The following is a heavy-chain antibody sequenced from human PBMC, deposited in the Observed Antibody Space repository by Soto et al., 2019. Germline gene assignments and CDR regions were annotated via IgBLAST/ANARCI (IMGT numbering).Heavy chain of an antibody. CDR1: GFTFSSYW. D-gene: IGHD6-13*01. CDR3: ARDPAGTLYYDY. J-gene: IGHJ4*02. Sequence: GSLRLSCAASGFTFSSYWMSWVRQAPGKGLEWVANIKQDGSGKYYVDSVKGRYTISRDNAKNSLYLQMNSLRAEDTAVYYCARDPAGTLYYDYWGQGTLVTVSS. CDR2: IKQDGSGK. V-gene: IGHV3-7*03.